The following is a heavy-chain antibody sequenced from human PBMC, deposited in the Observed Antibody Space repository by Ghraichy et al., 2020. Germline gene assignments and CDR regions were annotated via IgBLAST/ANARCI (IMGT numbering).Heavy chain of an antibody. CDR1: GFTFSSYS. V-gene: IGHV3-21*01. CDR3: ARDGREYYDILTGRTQPDY. CDR2: ISSSSSYI. D-gene: IGHD3-9*01. Sequence: GGSLRLSCAASGFTFSSYSMNWVRQAPGKGLEWVSSISSSSSYIYYADSVKGRFTISRDNAKNSLYLQMNSLRAEDTAVYYCARDGREYYDILTGRTQPDYWGQGTLVTVSS. J-gene: IGHJ4*02.